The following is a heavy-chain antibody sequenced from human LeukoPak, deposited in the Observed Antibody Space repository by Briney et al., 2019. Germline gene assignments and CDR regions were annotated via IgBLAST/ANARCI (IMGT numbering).Heavy chain of an antibody. J-gene: IGHJ4*02. CDR3: VRVKGSYFDY. Sequence: PGVPVRLSWPHCGSPLSSYSINWVRQAPGKGLEWVSYISSSGSAIYYVDSVKGRFTVSRDNAKNSLFLQMNSPRAEDTAVYYCVRVKGSYFDYWGQGALVTVSS. CDR1: GSPLSSYS. CDR2: ISSSGSAI. D-gene: IGHD2-15*01. V-gene: IGHV3-48*01.